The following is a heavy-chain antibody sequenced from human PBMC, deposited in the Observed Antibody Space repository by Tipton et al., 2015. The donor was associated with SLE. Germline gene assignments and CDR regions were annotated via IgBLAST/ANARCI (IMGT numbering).Heavy chain of an antibody. CDR2: MYYSGNT. Sequence: GLVKPSETLSLTCTVSGDSISSSNSYWAWIRQPPGKGLEWIGSMYYSGNTYYNPSFKSRVTISVDTSKNQFSLRLTSVTAADTTIYYCARRLGPEWMATKRGYFDLWGRGALVSVSS. D-gene: IGHD5-24*01. CDR1: GDSISSSNSY. J-gene: IGHJ2*01. CDR3: ARRLGPEWMATKRGYFDL. V-gene: IGHV4-39*01.